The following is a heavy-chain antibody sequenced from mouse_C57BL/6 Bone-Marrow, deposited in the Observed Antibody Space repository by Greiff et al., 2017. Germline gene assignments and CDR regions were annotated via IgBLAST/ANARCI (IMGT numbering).Heavy chain of an antibody. CDR2: INPNNGGT. V-gene: IGHV1-18*01. CDR1: GYTFTDYN. D-gene: IGHD1-1*01. J-gene: IGHJ2*01. Sequence: DVKLVESGPELVKPGASVKIPCKASGYTFTDYNMDWVKQSPGKSLEWIGDINPNNGGTNYKQNFKGKATLTVDKSSSTAYMELRSLTAEDTAVYYCAGYCCGNIDYWGQGTALTVST. CDR3: AGYCCGNIDY.